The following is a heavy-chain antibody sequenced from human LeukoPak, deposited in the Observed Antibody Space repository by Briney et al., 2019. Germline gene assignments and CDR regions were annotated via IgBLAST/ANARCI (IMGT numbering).Heavy chain of an antibody. V-gene: IGHV4-38-2*01. Sequence: SETLSLTCAVPGYSISSGYYWGWIRQPPGKGLEWIGSIYHSGGTYYNPSLKSRVTISVDTSKNQFSLKLSSVTAADTAVYYCARLYYDFWSGYYTVIPEPGYYFDYWGQGTLVTVSS. J-gene: IGHJ4*02. CDR2: IYHSGGT. CDR1: GYSISSGYY. CDR3: ARLYYDFWSGYYTVIPEPGYYFDY. D-gene: IGHD3-3*01.